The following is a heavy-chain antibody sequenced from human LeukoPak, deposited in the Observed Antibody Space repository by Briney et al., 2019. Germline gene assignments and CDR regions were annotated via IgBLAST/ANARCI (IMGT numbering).Heavy chain of an antibody. CDR3: AKIGAVAGHFDY. D-gene: IGHD6-19*01. V-gene: IGHV3-30*02. J-gene: IGHJ4*02. CDR1: GFTFSRYG. Sequence: HPGGSLRLSCAASGFTFSRYGTHWVRQAPGKGLEWVAFIRYDGSDKSYADSVKGRFTISRDNSKNTLYLQMNSLRAEDTAMYYCAKIGAVAGHFDYWGQGTLVTVSS. CDR2: IRYDGSDK.